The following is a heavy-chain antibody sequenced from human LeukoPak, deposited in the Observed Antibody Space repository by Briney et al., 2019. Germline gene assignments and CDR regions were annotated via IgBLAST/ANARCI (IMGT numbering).Heavy chain of an antibody. CDR2: IGTDGYS. CDR1: GFTFSTYE. J-gene: IGHJ4*02. CDR3: ARGTIGGNPASAY. V-gene: IGHV3-21*06. Sequence: GASLRLSCAASGFTFSTYEMNWFRQAPGKGLEWVSSIGTDGYSYSAVSVKGRFPISRDNAKSTLYLQMDSLTVEDTALYYCARGTIGGNPASAYWGQGTLVTVSS. D-gene: IGHD4-23*01.